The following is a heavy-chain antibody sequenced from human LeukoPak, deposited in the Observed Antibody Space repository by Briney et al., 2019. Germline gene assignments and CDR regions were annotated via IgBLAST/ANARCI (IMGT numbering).Heavy chain of an antibody. J-gene: IGHJ6*03. CDR3: AREDYYGSGAMDV. V-gene: IGHV3-48*01. CDR2: ISGSGSTI. D-gene: IGHD3-10*01. Sequence: PGGSLRLSCAASGFTFSTYTMNWVRQAPGKGLEWVSYISGSGSTIFTADSVKGRFIISRDNAKSLLYLQMNTLRAEDTAVYYCAREDYYGSGAMDVWGKGTTVTVSS. CDR1: GFTFSTYT.